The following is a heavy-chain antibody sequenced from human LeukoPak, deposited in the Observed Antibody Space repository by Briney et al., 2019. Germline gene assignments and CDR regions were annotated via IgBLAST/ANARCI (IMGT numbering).Heavy chain of an antibody. CDR1: GGSFSGYY. D-gene: IGHD3-22*01. J-gene: IGHJ6*02. CDR2: INHSGST. V-gene: IGHV4-34*01. CDR3: ARRDDDSSGYYYYYYGMDV. Sequence: SETLSLTCAVHGGSFSGYYWSWIRQPPGKGLEWIGEINHSGSTNYNPSLKSRVTISVDTSKNQFSLKLSSVTAADTAVYYCARRDDDSSGYYYYYYGMDVWGQGTTVTVSS.